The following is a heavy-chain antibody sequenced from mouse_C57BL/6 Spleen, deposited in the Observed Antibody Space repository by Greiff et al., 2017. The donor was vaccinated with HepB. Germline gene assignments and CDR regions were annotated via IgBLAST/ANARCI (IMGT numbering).Heavy chain of an antibody. CDR2: ISYDGSN. V-gene: IGHV3-6*01. Sequence: VQLKESGPGLVKPSQSLSLTCSVTGYSITSGYYWNWIRQFPGNKLEWMGYISYDGSNNYNPSLKNRISITRDTSKNQFFLKLNSVTTEDTATYYCARDSQIYYDYDAFAYWGQGTLVTVSA. CDR3: ARDSQIYYDYDAFAY. J-gene: IGHJ3*01. D-gene: IGHD2-4*01. CDR1: GYSITSGYY.